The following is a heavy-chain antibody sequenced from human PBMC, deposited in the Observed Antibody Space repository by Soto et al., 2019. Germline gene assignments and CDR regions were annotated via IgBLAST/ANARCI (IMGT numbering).Heavy chain of an antibody. V-gene: IGHV1-3*01. J-gene: IGHJ6*02. CDR3: ARALRSYCSGGSCQVRDLDYYYGMDV. CDR1: GYTFTSYA. D-gene: IGHD2-15*01. Sequence: QVQLVQSGAEVKKPGASVKVSCKASGYTFTSYAMHWVRQSPGQSLEWMGWITAGNGNTKYSQKFQGRVTITRDTSASTAYMELSSLRSEDTAVYYCARALRSYCSGGSCQVRDLDYYYGMDVWGQGTTVNVSS. CDR2: ITAGNGNT.